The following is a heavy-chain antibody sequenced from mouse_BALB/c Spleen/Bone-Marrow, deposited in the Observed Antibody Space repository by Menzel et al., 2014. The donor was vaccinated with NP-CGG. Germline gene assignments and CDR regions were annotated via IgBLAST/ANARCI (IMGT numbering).Heavy chain of an antibody. Sequence: QVQLQQSGAKLVRPGTSVKVSCKASGYAFTNYLIEWFKQRPGQGLEWIGVINPGSGGTNFNEKFRGKATLTADKSSSTAYMQLNSLTSDDSAVYFCAGEGYYGLDYWGQGTTLTVSS. D-gene: IGHD2-1*01. V-gene: IGHV1-54*03. CDR2: INPGSGGT. CDR1: GYAFTNYL. J-gene: IGHJ2*01. CDR3: AGEGYYGLDY.